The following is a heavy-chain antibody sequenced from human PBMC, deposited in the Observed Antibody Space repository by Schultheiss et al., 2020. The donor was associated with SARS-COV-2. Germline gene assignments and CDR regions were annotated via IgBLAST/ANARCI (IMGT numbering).Heavy chain of an antibody. Sequence: GESLKISCKGSGYSFTTYWIGWVRQMPGKGLEWMGVIHPGDSDIRYSPSFQGQVTISADKSISTAYLQWSSLKASDTAIYYCARGRMVGGNSGGWFDPWGQGTLVTVSS. V-gene: IGHV5-51*01. CDR3: ARGRMVGGNSGGWFDP. CDR2: IHPGDSDI. D-gene: IGHD1-26*01. CDR1: GYSFTTYW. J-gene: IGHJ5*02.